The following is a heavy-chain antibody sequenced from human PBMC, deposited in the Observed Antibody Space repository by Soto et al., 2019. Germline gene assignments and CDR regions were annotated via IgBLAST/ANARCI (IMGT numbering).Heavy chain of an antibody. J-gene: IGHJ4*02. CDR3: ARRKDYVGYYFDY. Sequence: QLQLQESGPGLVKPSETLSLTCTVSGGSISSSSYYWGWIRQPPGKVLEWIGSIYYSGSTYYNPSLKSRVTISVDTSKNQFSLKLSSVTAADTAVYYCARRKDYVGYYFDYWGQGTLVTVSS. CDR1: GGSISSSSYY. V-gene: IGHV4-39*01. D-gene: IGHD4-17*01. CDR2: IYYSGST.